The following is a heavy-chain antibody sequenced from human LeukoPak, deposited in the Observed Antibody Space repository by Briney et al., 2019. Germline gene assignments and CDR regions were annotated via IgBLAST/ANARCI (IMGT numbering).Heavy chain of an antibody. CDR3: ASITVDTAMVYFDY. J-gene: IGHJ4*02. V-gene: IGHV4-59*08. CDR2: IYYSGST. Sequence: SETLSLTCTASGGSISSYYWSWIRQPPGKGLEWIGYIYYSGSTNYNPSLKSRVTISVDTSKNQFSLKLSSVTAADTAVYYCASITVDTAMVYFDYWGQGTLVTVSS. D-gene: IGHD5-18*01. CDR1: GGSISSYY.